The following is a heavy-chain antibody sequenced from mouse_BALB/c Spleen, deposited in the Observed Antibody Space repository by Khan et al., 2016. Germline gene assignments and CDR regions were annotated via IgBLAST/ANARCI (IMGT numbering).Heavy chain of an antibody. V-gene: IGHV2-6-7*01. Sequence: QVQLKESGPGLVAPSQSLSITCTVSGFSLTGYGVNWVRQPPGKGLEWLGKIWGDGRTDYNSAHKYRVSISKDNSKRQVFLKKYSLQTDATAKYYCSSDYDGFAYWGQGTLVTVSA. D-gene: IGHD2-12*01. CDR1: GFSLTGYG. CDR2: IWGDGRT. CDR3: SSDYDGFAY. J-gene: IGHJ3*01.